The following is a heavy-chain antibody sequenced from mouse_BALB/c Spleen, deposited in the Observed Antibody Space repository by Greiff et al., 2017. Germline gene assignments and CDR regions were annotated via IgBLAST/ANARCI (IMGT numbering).Heavy chain of an antibody. CDR1: GYTFTDYA. J-gene: IGHJ4*01. CDR2: ISTYYGDA. V-gene: IGHV1S137*01. Sequence: QVQLQQSGAELVRPGVSVKISCKGSGYTFTDYAMHWVKQSHAKSLEWIGVISTYYGDASYNQKLKGKATMTVDKSSSTAYMELARLTSEDSAIYYCARSTMITIYAMDYWGQGTSVTVSS. D-gene: IGHD2-4*01. CDR3: ARSTMITIYAMDY.